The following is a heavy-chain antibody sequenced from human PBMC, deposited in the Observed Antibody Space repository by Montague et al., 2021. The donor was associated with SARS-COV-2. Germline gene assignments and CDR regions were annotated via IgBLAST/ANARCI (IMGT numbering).Heavy chain of an antibody. J-gene: IGHJ4*02. Sequence: SETLSLTCTVSGGSISSYYWSWIRQPAGKGLEWIGRIYTSGSTNYNPSLKSRVTMSVDMSKNQFSLKLRSVTAADTAVYYCARPLFGGSYLSLFDYWGQGTLVTVSS. CDR3: ARPLFGGSYLSLFDY. CDR2: IYTSGST. CDR1: GGSISSYY. D-gene: IGHD1-26*01. V-gene: IGHV4-4*07.